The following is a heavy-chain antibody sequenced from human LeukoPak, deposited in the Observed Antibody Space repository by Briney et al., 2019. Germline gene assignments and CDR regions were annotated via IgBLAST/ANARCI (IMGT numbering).Heavy chain of an antibody. Sequence: GASVKVSCKASGYTFTSYYMHWVRQAPGQGLEWMGIINPSGGSTSYAQKFQGRVTMTRDTSTSTVYMELSSLRSEDTAVYYCARDLSSVEKDSSYYYDSSGDYFDYWDQGTLVTVSS. D-gene: IGHD3-22*01. V-gene: IGHV1-46*01. CDR1: GYTFTSYY. CDR2: INPSGGST. J-gene: IGHJ4*02. CDR3: ARDLSSVEKDSSYYYDSSGDYFDY.